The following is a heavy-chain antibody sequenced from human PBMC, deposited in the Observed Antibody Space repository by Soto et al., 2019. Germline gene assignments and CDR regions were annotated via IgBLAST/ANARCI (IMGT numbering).Heavy chain of an antibody. CDR3: ARGGGLIWFGATPSYYYGMDV. V-gene: IGHV1-18*04. CDR2: ISAWNGNT. D-gene: IGHD3-10*01. Sequence: GSGQVSFKASGYAFTSYGISFVRQAPIPGLEWMGWISAWNGNTNYSQKLHGRVTMTTDTSTSTAYMELRSLRSDDTAVYYCARGGGLIWFGATPSYYYGMDVWGQGTTVTVSS. CDR1: GYAFTSYG. J-gene: IGHJ6*01.